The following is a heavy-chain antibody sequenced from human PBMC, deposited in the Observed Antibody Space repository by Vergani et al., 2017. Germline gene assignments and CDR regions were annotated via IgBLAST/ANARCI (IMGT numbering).Heavy chain of an antibody. J-gene: IGHJ4*02. Sequence: EVQLVESGGGLVQPGRSLRLSCTASGFTFGDYAMSWVRQAPGKGLEWVGFIRSKAYGGTTEYAASVKGRFSISRDDSKSIAYLQMNSLKTEDTAVYYCTRSDCSTTSCYIGGDYWGQGTLVTVSS. CDR2: IRSKAYGGTT. CDR1: GFTFGDYA. CDR3: TRSDCSTTSCYIGGDY. V-gene: IGHV3-49*04. D-gene: IGHD2-2*02.